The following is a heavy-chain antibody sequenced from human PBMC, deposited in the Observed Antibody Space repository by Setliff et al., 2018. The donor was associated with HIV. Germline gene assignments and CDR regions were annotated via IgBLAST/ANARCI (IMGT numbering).Heavy chain of an antibody. CDR2: MSYSGST. J-gene: IGHJ5*02. Sequence: PSETLSLTCTVSDDFISSSSYYWGWIRQPPGKGLEWIGSMSYSGSTYNNPSLKSRVTMSVDTSKNQFSLKLSSVTAADTALYYCTRYTSKLDWFDPWGQGTLVTVSS. D-gene: IGHD2-2*02. CDR3: TRYTSKLDWFDP. CDR1: DDFISSSSYY. V-gene: IGHV4-39*01.